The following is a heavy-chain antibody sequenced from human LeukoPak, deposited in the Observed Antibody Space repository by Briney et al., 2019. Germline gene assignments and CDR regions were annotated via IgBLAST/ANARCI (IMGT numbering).Heavy chain of an antibody. CDR2: ISSSSSYI. D-gene: IGHD6-6*01. Sequence: PGGSLRLSCAAPGFTFSSYSMNWVRQAPGKGLEWVSSISSSSSYIYYADSVKGRFTISRDNAKNSLYLQMNSLRAEDTAVYYCARGYSSSSGVDYWGQGTLVTVSS. CDR3: ARGYSSSSGVDY. V-gene: IGHV3-21*01. CDR1: GFTFSSYS. J-gene: IGHJ4*02.